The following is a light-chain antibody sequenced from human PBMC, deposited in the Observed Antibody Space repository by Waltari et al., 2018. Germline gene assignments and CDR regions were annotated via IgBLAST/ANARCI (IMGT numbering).Light chain of an antibody. Sequence: QSVLTQPPSASGTPGQRVTLSCSGSSSNIGPYYVYWYQLLPGTAPKPLIYKNGQRPSGVPDRFSASQSGTSASLAISGLRSEDEADYYCAAWDDSLSGVIFGGGTKLTVL. J-gene: IGLJ2*01. V-gene: IGLV1-47*01. CDR3: AAWDDSLSGVI. CDR2: KNG. CDR1: SSNIGPYY.